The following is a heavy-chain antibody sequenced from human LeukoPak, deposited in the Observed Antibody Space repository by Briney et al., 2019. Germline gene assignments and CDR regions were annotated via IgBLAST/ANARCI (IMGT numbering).Heavy chain of an antibody. V-gene: IGHV4-39*01. CDR3: ARHYCGGDCLTGYYYYMDV. CDR1: GGSISSSSYY. J-gene: IGHJ6*03. Sequence: PSETLSLTCTVSGGSISSSSYYWGWIRQPPGKGLEWIGSIYYSGSTYYNPSLKSRVTISVDTSKNQFSLKLSSVTAADTAVYYCARHYCGGDCLTGYYYYMDVWGKGTTVTISS. D-gene: IGHD2-21*02. CDR2: IYYSGST.